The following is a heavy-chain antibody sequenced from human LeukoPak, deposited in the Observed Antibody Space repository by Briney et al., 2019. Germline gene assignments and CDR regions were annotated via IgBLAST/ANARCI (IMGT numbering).Heavy chain of an antibody. V-gene: IGHV3-23*01. D-gene: IGHD6-13*01. J-gene: IGHJ4*02. CDR3: AKTRPLDSSSWSHGDY. Sequence: GGSLRLSCEASGFTFNTYAMSWVRQAPGKGLEWVSAISGSGDSTYYGDSVKGRFTISRDNSKNTLYLQMNSLRAEDTAVYYCAKTRPLDSSSWSHGDYWGQGTLVTVSS. CDR2: ISGSGDST. CDR1: GFTFNTYA.